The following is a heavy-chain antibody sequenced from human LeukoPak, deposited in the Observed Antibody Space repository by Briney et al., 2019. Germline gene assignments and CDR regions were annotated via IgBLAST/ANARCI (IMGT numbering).Heavy chain of an antibody. J-gene: IGHJ6*03. CDR1: GFTFSSYE. Sequence: GGSLRLSCAASGFTFSSYEMNWVRQAPGKGLEWVSYISSSGSTIYYADSVKGRFTISRDNAKNSLYLQMNSLRAEDTAVYYCARDLGRQWLAYYMDVWGKGTTVTVSS. CDR2: ISSSGSTI. CDR3: ARDLGRQWLAYYMDV. D-gene: IGHD6-19*01. V-gene: IGHV3-48*03.